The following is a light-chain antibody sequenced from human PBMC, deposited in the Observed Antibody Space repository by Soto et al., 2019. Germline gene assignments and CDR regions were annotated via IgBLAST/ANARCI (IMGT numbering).Light chain of an antibody. J-gene: IGKJ2*01. Sequence: DIQVTQSPSTLSASVGDRVTITCRASQSITNWLAWYQQKPGKAPKLLIYKASSLESGVPSRFSGSGSGTDFTLTISSLQPDDFATYYCQQYSNYPYTFGQGTKLEIK. CDR1: QSITNW. CDR3: QQYSNYPYT. CDR2: KAS. V-gene: IGKV1-5*03.